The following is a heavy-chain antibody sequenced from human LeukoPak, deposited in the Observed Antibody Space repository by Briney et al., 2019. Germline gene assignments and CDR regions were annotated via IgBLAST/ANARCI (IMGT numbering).Heavy chain of an antibody. CDR1: GFTFSSYG. CDR3: AKDRLRGAVAVYYFDY. J-gene: IGHJ4*02. Sequence: PGGSLRLSCAASGFTFSSYGMHWVRQAPGKGLEWVAFIRYDGSNKYYADSVKGRFTISRDNSKNTLYLQMNSLRAEDTAVYYCAKDRLRGAVAVYYFDYWGQGTLVTVSS. CDR2: IRYDGSNK. D-gene: IGHD6-19*01. V-gene: IGHV3-30*02.